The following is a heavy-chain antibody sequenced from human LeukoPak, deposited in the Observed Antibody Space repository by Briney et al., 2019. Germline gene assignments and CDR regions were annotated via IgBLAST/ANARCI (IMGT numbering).Heavy chain of an antibody. V-gene: IGHV3-30*02. CDR1: GVTFRSYA. J-gene: IGHJ6*03. D-gene: IGHD2-8*01. CDR2: IQNDGSNE. CDR3: AKDRCSNGIGCYYYYMDV. Sequence: GGSLRLSCAASGVTFRSYAMNWVRQAPGKGLEWVAYIQNDGSNEQYADSVKGRFSISRDSSKNILYLQMNSLRAEDTAVYYCAKDRCSNGIGCYYYYMDVWGKGTTVTISS.